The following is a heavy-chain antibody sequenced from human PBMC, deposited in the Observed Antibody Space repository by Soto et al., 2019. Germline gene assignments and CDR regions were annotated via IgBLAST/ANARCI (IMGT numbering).Heavy chain of an antibody. D-gene: IGHD5-18*01. CDR1: GFSFGDYA. J-gene: IGHJ6*02. V-gene: IGHV3-23*01. Sequence: EVQVLESGGGLVQPGGSLRLSCAASGFSFGDYAMSWVRQAPGKGLEWVSGISGTGSRTSYADSVRGRFTISRDNVNNKLSLPMDSRRAEDTSVYYCARGGRYTYGYGDYSYGMDVWGQGTTVTVSS. CDR3: ARGGRYTYGYGDYSYGMDV. CDR2: ISGTGSRT.